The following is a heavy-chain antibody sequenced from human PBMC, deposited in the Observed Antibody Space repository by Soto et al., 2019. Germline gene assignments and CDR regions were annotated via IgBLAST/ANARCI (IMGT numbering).Heavy chain of an antibody. CDR3: AKDRRAGGNYGFYSDF. CDR1: GFTFSIYG. V-gene: IGHV3-23*01. CDR2: SSATGAGT. Sequence: GGSLRLSCAASGFTFSIYGMTWVRQAPGKGLEWVSFSSATGAGTYYADSVKGRFTISRDNSKNTLYLQMTSLRADDTAVYYCAKDRRAGGNYGFYSDFWGQGALVTVS. D-gene: IGHD1-7*01. J-gene: IGHJ4*02.